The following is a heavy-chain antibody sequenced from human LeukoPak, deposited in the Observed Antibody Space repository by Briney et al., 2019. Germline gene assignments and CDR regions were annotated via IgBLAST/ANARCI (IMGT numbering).Heavy chain of an antibody. CDR3: ARQGGSGSYYYFDY. D-gene: IGHD3-10*01. CDR1: GGSISSYY. J-gene: IGHJ4*02. CDR2: IYYSGST. Sequence: SETLSLTCTVSGGSISSYYWSWIRQPPGKGLEWIGSIYYSGSTYYNPSLKSRVTISVDTSKNQFSLKLSSVTAADTAVYYCARQGGSGSYYYFDYWGQGTLVTVSS. V-gene: IGHV4-59*05.